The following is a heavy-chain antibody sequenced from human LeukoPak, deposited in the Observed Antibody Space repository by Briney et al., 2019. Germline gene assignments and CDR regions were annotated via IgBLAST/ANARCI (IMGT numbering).Heavy chain of an antibody. D-gene: IGHD3-22*01. CDR3: AVAAGGDSSGYSLDF. V-gene: IGHV1-18*01. CDR2: ISAYNGNT. CDR1: GGTLSNYA. Sequence: ASVKVSCKASGGTLSNYAISWVRQAPGQGLEWMGWISAYNGNTNYAQKLQSRVTMTTDTSTSTAYMELRSLRSDDTAVYYCAVAAGGDSSGYSLDFWGQGTLVTVSS. J-gene: IGHJ4*02.